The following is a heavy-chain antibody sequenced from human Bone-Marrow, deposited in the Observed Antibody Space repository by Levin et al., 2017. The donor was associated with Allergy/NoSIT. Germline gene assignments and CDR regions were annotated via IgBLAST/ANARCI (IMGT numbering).Heavy chain of an antibody. CDR1: GYNFTDYY. V-gene: IGHV1-2*02. CDR3: ARDLDIEATIENWFDP. Sequence: PMASVKVSCKASGYNFTDYYMHWVRQAPGQGLEWMGWINPNSGGTHYAQKFQGRVTMTRDTSISTGYMEVSRLRSDDTAVYYCARDLDIEATIENWFDPWGQGTLVTVSS. J-gene: IGHJ5*02. D-gene: IGHD5-24*01. CDR2: INPNSGGT.